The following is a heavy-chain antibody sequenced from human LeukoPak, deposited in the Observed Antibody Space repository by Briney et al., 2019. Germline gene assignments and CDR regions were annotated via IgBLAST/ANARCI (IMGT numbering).Heavy chain of an antibody. CDR1: GYTFTSYG. D-gene: IGHD3-22*01. J-gene: IGHJ4*02. CDR3: AREGHRMYYYESNDYRFDS. Sequence: ASVKVSCKASGYTFTSYGISWVRQAPGQGLEWMGWISAYNGNTHYAQNLQGRVTMTRDTSTSTAYMELRSLRSDDTAVFYCAREGHRMYYYESNDYRFDSWGQGTLATVSS. V-gene: IGHV1-18*01. CDR2: ISAYNGNT.